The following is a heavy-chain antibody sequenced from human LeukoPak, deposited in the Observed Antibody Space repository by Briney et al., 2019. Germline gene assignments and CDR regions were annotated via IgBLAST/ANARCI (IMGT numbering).Heavy chain of an antibody. D-gene: IGHD5-18*01. V-gene: IGHV4-39*01. CDR1: GGSISSSSYY. CDR2: IYYSGST. CDR3: ARLGPRYSYGDY. J-gene: IGHJ4*02. Sequence: SETLSLTCTVSGGSISSSSYYWGWIRRPPGKGLEWIGSIYYSGSTYYNPSLKSRVTISVDTSKNQFSLKLSSVTAADTAVYYCARLGPRYSYGDYWGQGTLVTVSS.